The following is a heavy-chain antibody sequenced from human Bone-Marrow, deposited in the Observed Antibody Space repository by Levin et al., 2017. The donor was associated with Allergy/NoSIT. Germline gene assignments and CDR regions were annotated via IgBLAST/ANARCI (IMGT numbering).Heavy chain of an antibody. V-gene: IGHV3-21*01. D-gene: IGHD3-10*01. CDR1: GFTFTSYS. Sequence: GGSLRLSCAASGFTFTSYSMNWVRQAPGKGLEWVSTISSSGNYMYYADSVKGRFTISRDNAKTSLYLQMDSLRAEDTAVYYCARDRSASYYPIDYWGQGTLVTVSS. CDR2: ISSSGNYM. CDR3: ARDRSASYYPIDY. J-gene: IGHJ4*02.